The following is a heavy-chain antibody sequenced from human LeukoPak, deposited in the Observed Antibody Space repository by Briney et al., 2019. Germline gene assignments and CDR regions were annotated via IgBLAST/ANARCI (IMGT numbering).Heavy chain of an antibody. CDR2: IYYSGST. V-gene: IGHV4-31*03. Sequence: SQTLSLTCTVSGGSISSGGYYWSWIRQHPGKGLEWIGYIYYSGSTYYNPSLKSRVTISVDTSKNQFSLKLSSVTAADTAVYYCAGSSSSGISVLQFWGQGTLVIVSA. CDR3: AGSSSSGISVLQF. D-gene: IGHD6-13*01. J-gene: IGHJ4*02. CDR1: GGSISSGGYY.